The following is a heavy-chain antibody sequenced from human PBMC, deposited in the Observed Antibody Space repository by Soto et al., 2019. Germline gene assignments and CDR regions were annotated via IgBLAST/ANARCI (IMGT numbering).Heavy chain of an antibody. CDR2: IIPIFGTA. J-gene: IGHJ6*02. V-gene: IGHV1-69*13. CDR1: GGTFSSYS. CDR3: ARDLRARITMIVVGYYYGMDV. Sequence: SVKVSCKASGGTFSSYSISWVRQAPGQGLEWMGGIIPIFGTANYAQKFQGRVTITADESTSTAYMELSSLRSEDTAVYYCARDLRARITMIVVGYYYGMDVWGQGTTVTVSS. D-gene: IGHD3-22*01.